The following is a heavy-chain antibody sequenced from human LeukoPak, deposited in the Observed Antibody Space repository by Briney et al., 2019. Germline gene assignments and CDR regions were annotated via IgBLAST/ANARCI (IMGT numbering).Heavy chain of an antibody. CDR3: ARASYCSSTSCPQYDAFDI. CDR1: GGSISTYY. Sequence: PSETLSLTCTVSGGSISTYYWSWIRQPPGKGLEWIGYMYYSGSTNYNPSLKSRVTISIDTSKNQFSLKLSSVTAADTAVYYCARASYCSSTSCPQYDAFDIWGQGTMVTVSS. CDR2: MYYSGST. V-gene: IGHV4-59*12. J-gene: IGHJ3*02. D-gene: IGHD2-2*01.